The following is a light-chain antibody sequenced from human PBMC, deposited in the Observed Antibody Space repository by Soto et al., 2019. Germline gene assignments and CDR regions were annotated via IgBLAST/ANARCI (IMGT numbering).Light chain of an antibody. V-gene: IGKV3-20*01. CDR2: GAS. Sequence: EMVLTQSPGTLSLSPGEIATLSCRASQSVSSSYLAWYQQKPGLAPRLLIYGASSRATGITDRFRGSGFGADFTLTISRLETADFAVYYCQQYGSSTGTSGNETTVQIK. CDR1: QSVSSSY. J-gene: IGKJ1*01. CDR3: QQYGSSTGT.